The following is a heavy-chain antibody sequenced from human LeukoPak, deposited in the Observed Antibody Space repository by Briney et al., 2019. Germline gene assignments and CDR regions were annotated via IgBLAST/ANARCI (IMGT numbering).Heavy chain of an antibody. J-gene: IGHJ4*02. CDR3: ARGLLWFGELLHY. CDR2: IYSGGST. V-gene: IGHV3-66*01. CDR1: GFTVSSNY. D-gene: IGHD3-10*01. Sequence: GGSLRLSCAASGFTVSSNYMSWVRQAPGKGLEWVSVIYSGGSTYDADSVKGRFTISRDNSKNTLYLQMNSLRAEDTAVYYCARGLLWFGELLHYWGQGTLVTVSS.